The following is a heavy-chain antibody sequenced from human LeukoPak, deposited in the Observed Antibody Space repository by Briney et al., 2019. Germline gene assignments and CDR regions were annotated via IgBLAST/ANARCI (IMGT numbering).Heavy chain of an antibody. CDR2: ISGSGGST. D-gene: IGHD3-3*01. Sequence: GGSLRLSCAASGFTFSSYAMSWVRQAPGKGLEWVSAISGSGGSTYYADSVKGRFTISRDNSKNTLYLQMNSLRAEDTAVYYCAKWRRPELGITISESWGQGTLVTVSS. CDR1: GFTFSSYA. J-gene: IGHJ4*02. V-gene: IGHV3-23*01. CDR3: AKWRRPELGITISES.